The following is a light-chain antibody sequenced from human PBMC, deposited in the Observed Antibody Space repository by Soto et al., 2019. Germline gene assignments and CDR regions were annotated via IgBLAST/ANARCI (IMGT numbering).Light chain of an antibody. V-gene: IGKV1-27*01. CDR1: QGISTY. J-gene: IGKJ1*01. CDR2: AAS. Sequence: DIQMTQSPSSLSASVGDRVTITCRASQGISTYLAWYQQKPGKVPKLLIYAASTLQSGVPSRFSGSGSGTDFTLTISSLQPEDVATYYCQKYNSAPRTVGQGTKVEIK. CDR3: QKYNSAPRT.